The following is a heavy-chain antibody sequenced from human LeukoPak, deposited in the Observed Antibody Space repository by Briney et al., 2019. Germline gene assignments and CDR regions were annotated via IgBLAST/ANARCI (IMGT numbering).Heavy chain of an antibody. Sequence: GRSLRLSCAASGFTFSSYAMHWVRQAPGKGLEWVAVISYDGSNKYYADSVKGRFTISRDNSKNTLYLQMNSLRAEDTAVYYCARGGSYYYDSSSPDYWGQGTLVTVSS. J-gene: IGHJ4*02. CDR3: ARGGSYYYDSSSPDY. D-gene: IGHD3-22*01. CDR1: GFTFSSYA. V-gene: IGHV3-30*04. CDR2: ISYDGSNK.